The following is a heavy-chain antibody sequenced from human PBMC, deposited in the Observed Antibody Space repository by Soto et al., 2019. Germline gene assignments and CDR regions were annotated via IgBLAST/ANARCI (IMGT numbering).Heavy chain of an antibody. Sequence: GGSLRLSCAASGFTFSSYGMHWARQAPGKGLEWVAVISSDSSNKNYADSVKGRFTISRDNAKNSLYLQMNSLRAEDTAVYYCARDHGYDILTGRTFYYGMDVWGQGTTVTVSS. V-gene: IGHV3-30*03. CDR3: ARDHGYDILTGRTFYYGMDV. CDR2: ISSDSSNK. J-gene: IGHJ6*02. CDR1: GFTFSSYG. D-gene: IGHD3-9*01.